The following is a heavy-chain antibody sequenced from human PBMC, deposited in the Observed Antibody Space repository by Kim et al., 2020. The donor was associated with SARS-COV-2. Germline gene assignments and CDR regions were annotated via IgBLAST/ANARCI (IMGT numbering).Heavy chain of an antibody. J-gene: IGHJ6*02. CDR1: GFTFSSYS. Sequence: GGSLRLSCAASGFTFSSYSMNWVRQAPGKGLEWVSYISSSSSTIYYADSVKGRFTISRDNAKNSLYLQMNSLRDEDTAVYYCARDQGPTAAERWLYYYYYYGMDVWGQGTTVTVSS. CDR2: ISSSSSTI. V-gene: IGHV3-48*02. CDR3: ARDQGPTAAERWLYYYYYYGMDV. D-gene: IGHD3-22*01.